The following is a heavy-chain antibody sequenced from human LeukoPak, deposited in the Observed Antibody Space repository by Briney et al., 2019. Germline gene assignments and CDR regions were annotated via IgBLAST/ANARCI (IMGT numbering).Heavy chain of an antibody. J-gene: IGHJ4*02. CDR1: GGSISSYY. V-gene: IGHV4-59*01. Sequence: SETLSLTCTVSGGSISSYYWSWIRQPPGKGLEWIGYIYYSGSTNYNPSLKSRVTISVDTSKNQFSLKLSSVTAADTAVYYCARMVAPRSPFSYWCQGTLVTVSS. D-gene: IGHD3-10*01. CDR3: ARMVAPRSPFSY. CDR2: IYYSGST.